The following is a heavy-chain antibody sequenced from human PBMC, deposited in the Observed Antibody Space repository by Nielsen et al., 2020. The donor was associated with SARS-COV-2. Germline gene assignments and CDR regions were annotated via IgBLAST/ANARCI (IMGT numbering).Heavy chain of an antibody. CDR2: ISAYNGNT. V-gene: IGHV1-18*04. CDR1: GYTFTGYY. CDR3: ARSSSSWPQYYYYGMDV. Sequence: ASVKVSCKASGYTFTGYYMHWVRQAPGQGLEWMGWISAYNGNTNYAQKLQGRVTMTTDTSTSTAYMELRSLRSDDTAVYYCARSSSSWPQYYYYGMDVWGQGTTVTVSS. D-gene: IGHD6-13*01. J-gene: IGHJ6*02.